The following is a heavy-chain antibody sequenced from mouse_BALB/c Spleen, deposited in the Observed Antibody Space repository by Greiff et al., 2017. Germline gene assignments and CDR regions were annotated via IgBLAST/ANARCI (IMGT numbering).Heavy chain of an antibody. V-gene: IGHV3-2*02. D-gene: IGHD1-1*01. Sequence: EVQGVESGPGLVKPSQSLSLTCTVTGYSITSDYAWNWIRQFPGNKLEWMGYISYSGSTSYNPSLKSRISITRDTSKNQFFLQLNSVTTEDTATYYCARSGYGVMDYWGQGTSVTVSS. CDR2: ISYSGST. J-gene: IGHJ4*01. CDR1: GYSITSDYA. CDR3: ARSGYGVMDY.